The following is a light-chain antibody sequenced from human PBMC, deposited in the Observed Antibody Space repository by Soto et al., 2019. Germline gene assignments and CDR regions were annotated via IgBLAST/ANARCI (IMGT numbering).Light chain of an antibody. J-gene: IGKJ4*01. CDR1: QSVSSSY. CDR3: QQYGSSPPLT. CDR2: GAS. Sequence: EIVLTQSPGTLSLSPGERATLSCRASQSVSSSYLAWYQQKPGQAPRLLIYGASSRATGIPDRFSGSVSGTDFTLTISRLEPGDFAVYYCQQYGSSPPLTFGGGTKVEIK. V-gene: IGKV3-20*01.